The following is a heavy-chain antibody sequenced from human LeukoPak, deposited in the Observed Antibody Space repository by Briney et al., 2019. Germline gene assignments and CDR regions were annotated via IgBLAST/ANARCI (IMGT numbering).Heavy chain of an antibody. Sequence: GGSLRLSCAASGFTFSSYVMYWVRQAPGKGLEYVSAISSNGGSTYYANSVKGRFTISRDNSKNTLYLQMGSLRAEDMAVYYCARRGAATYAFDIWGQGTMVTVSS. V-gene: IGHV3-64*01. D-gene: IGHD2-15*01. CDR2: ISSNGGST. J-gene: IGHJ3*02. CDR3: ARRGAATYAFDI. CDR1: GFTFSSYV.